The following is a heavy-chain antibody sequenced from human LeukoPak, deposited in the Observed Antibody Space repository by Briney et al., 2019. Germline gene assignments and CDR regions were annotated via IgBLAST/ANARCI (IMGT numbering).Heavy chain of an antibody. D-gene: IGHD4-17*01. CDR1: GGSISSYY. Sequence: SETLSLTCTVSGGSISSYYWSWIRQPPGKGLEWIGYIYYSGITNYNPSLKSRVTISVDTSKNQFSLKLSSVTAADTAVYYCARTTNFDYWGQGTLVTVSS. CDR2: IYYSGIT. V-gene: IGHV4-59*01. J-gene: IGHJ4*02. CDR3: ARTTNFDY.